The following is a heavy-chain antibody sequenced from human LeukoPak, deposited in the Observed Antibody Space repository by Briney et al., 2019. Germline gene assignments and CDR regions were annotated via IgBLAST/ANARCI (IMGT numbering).Heavy chain of an antibody. CDR3: AREARGLDWLSFLCAFDI. CDR1: GFTVSSNY. D-gene: IGHD3/OR15-3a*01. J-gene: IGHJ3*02. CDR2: IYSGGSA. V-gene: IGHV3-53*01. Sequence: PGGSLRLSCAASGFTVSSNYMSWVRQAPGKGLEWVSVIYSGGSAYYADSVKGRFTISRDNSKNTLYLQMNSLRAEDTAVYYCAREARGLDWLSFLCAFDIWGQGTMVTVSS.